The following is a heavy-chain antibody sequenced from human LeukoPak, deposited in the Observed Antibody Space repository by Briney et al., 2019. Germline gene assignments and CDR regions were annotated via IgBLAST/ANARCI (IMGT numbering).Heavy chain of an antibody. CDR2: ISGSGGST. Sequence: GGSLRLSCAASGFTFSSYGMSWVRQAPGKGLEWVSAISGSGGSTYYADSVKGRFTISRDNSKNTLYLQINSLRAEDTAVYYCARARSSYGYGDAFDIWGQGTMVTVSS. D-gene: IGHD5-18*01. V-gene: IGHV3-23*01. CDR3: ARARSSYGYGDAFDI. J-gene: IGHJ3*02. CDR1: GFTFSSYG.